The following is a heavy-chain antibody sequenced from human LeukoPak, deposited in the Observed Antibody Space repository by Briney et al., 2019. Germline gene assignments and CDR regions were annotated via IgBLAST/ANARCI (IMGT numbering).Heavy chain of an antibody. D-gene: IGHD3-22*01. CDR2: ISAYNGNT. V-gene: IGHV1-18*01. CDR1: GGTFRSYA. J-gene: IGHJ4*02. CDR3: ARTTYYYDSSGYYLFDY. Sequence: ASVKVSCKASGGTFRSYAISWVRQAPGQGLEWMGWISAYNGNTNYAQKLQGRVTMTTDTSTSTAYMELRSLRSDDTSVYYCARTTYYYDSSGYYLFDYWGQGTLVTVS.